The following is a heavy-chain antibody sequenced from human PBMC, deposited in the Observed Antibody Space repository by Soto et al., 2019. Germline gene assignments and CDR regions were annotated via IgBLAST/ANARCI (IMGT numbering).Heavy chain of an antibody. Sequence: SETLSLTCTVSGGSISNYYWSWIRQPPGKGLEWIGYIYFSGGTNYNPSLKSRVTISIDTSKNQFSLKLTSVTAADTAVYYCARGTTGTSYFFDYWGQGTLVTVPS. D-gene: IGHD2-8*02. CDR1: GGSISNYY. CDR2: IYFSGGT. CDR3: ARGTTGTSYFFDY. V-gene: IGHV4-59*01. J-gene: IGHJ4*02.